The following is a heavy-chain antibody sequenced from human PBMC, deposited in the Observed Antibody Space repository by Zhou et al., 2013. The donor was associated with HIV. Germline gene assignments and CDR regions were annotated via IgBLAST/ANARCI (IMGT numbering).Heavy chain of an antibody. Sequence: QVQLVQSGAEVKKPGSSVKVSCKASGGTFSSYAISWVRQAPGQGLEWMGRIIPILGITNYAQKFQDRVTITADRSTSTAYMELRSLRSDDTAFYYCARRGIAVDNWFDVWGQGTLVTVSS. D-gene: IGHD2-2*01. J-gene: IGHJ5*02. V-gene: IGHV1-69*04. CDR3: ARRGIAVDNWFDV. CDR1: GGTFSSYA. CDR2: IIPILGIT.